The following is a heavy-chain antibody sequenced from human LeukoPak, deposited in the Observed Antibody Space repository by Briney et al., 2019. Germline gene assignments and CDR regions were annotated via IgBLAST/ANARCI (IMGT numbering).Heavy chain of an antibody. Sequence: ASVKVSCKASGYTFTSYDINWVRQATGQGLEWMGWMNPNSGNTGYARTFQGRVTMTRNTSITTAYMELSSLRSEDTAVYYCARGERSGSLVDPWGQGTLVTVSS. CDR3: ARGERSGSLVDP. CDR2: MNPNSGNT. CDR1: GYTFTSYD. D-gene: IGHD3-3*01. V-gene: IGHV1-8*01. J-gene: IGHJ5*02.